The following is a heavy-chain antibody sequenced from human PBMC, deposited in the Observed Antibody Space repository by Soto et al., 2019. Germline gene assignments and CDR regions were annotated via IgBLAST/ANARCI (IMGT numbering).Heavy chain of an antibody. J-gene: IGHJ6*02. CDR1: GFTVSSNY. CDR2: IYSGGST. V-gene: IGHV3-53*01. Sequence: XGSLRLSCAASGFTVSSNYMSWVRQAPGKGLEWVSVIYSGGSTYYADSVKGRFTISRDNSKNTLYLQMNSLRAEDTAVYYCARDAFGYSYGYLYYGMDVWGQGTTVTVSS. CDR3: ARDAFGYSYGYLYYGMDV. D-gene: IGHD5-18*01.